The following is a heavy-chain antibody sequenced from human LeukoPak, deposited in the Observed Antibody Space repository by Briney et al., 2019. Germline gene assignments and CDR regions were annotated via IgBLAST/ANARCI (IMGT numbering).Heavy chain of an antibody. CDR3: ASGNYYDSSGYSRPFGY. D-gene: IGHD3-22*01. CDR2: IIPIFGTA. J-gene: IGHJ4*02. CDR1: GGTFSSYA. Sequence: ASVKVSCKAPGGTFSSYAISWVRQAPGQGLEWMGGIIPIFGTANYAQKFQGRVTITTDESTSTAYMELSSLRSEDTAVYYCASGNYYDSSGYSRPFGYWGQGTLVTVSS. V-gene: IGHV1-69*05.